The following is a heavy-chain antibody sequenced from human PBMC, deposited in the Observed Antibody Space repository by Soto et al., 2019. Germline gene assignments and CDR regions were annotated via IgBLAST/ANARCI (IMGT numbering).Heavy chain of an antibody. J-gene: IGHJ2*01. CDR3: ARDRGNSGSSDWYFDL. V-gene: IGHV1-69*01. Sequence: QVQLVQSGAEVKKPGSSVKVSCKASGGTFSSYAISWVRQAPGQGLEWMGGIIPIFGTANYAQKLQGRVTITADESPSTAYMELSSLRSADTAVYYCARDRGNSGSSDWYFDLWGRGTLVTVAS. CDR1: GGTFSSYA. D-gene: IGHD6-6*01. CDR2: IIPIFGTA.